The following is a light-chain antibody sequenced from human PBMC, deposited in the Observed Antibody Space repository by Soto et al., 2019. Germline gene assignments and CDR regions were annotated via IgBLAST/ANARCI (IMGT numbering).Light chain of an antibody. CDR3: QHYHNWPPYT. J-gene: IGKJ2*01. V-gene: IGKV3-15*01. Sequence: EIVMTQSPATLSVSPGERATVSCRASQSVSDNLAWYQQRPGQSPRLLIYGASSRASGVPARFSGSGSGTEFSLTINSLQSEDFAVYYCQHYHNWPPYTFGQGTKVDIK. CDR2: GAS. CDR1: QSVSDN.